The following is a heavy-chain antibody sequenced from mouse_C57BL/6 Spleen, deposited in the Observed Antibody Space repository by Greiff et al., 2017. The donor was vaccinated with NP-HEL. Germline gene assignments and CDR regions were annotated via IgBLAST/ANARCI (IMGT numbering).Heavy chain of an antibody. CDR3: AREALTRAYYFDY. CDR1: GYTFTSYW. J-gene: IGHJ2*01. D-gene: IGHD3-1*01. Sequence: VQRVESGAELAKPGASVKLSCKASGYTFTSYWMHWVKQRPGQGLEWIGYINPSSGYTTYNQKFKDKATLTEDKSSSTAYMQLSSLTYEDSAVYYCAREALTRAYYFDYWGQGTTLTVSS. CDR2: INPSSGYT. V-gene: IGHV1-7*01.